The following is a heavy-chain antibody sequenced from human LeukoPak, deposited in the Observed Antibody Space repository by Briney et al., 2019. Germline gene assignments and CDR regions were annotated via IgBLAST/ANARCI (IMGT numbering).Heavy chain of an antibody. CDR3: ARVGGYDSGPFDY. D-gene: IGHD5-12*01. CDR1: GFTFSSYW. CDR2: IKQDGSEK. V-gene: IGHV3-7*03. Sequence: GGSLRLSCAASGFTFSSYWMGWVRQAPGKGLEWVANIKQDGSEKYYVDSVKGRFTISRDNAKNSLYLQMNSLRAEDTAVYYCARVGGYDSGPFDYWGQGTLVTVSS. J-gene: IGHJ4*02.